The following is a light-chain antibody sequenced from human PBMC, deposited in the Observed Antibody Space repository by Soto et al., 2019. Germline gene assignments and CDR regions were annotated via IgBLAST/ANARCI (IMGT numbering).Light chain of an antibody. CDR3: SSRTTSTPYV. CDR2: EVS. J-gene: IGLJ1*01. CDR1: SSDIGAYNS. Sequence: QSALTQPASVSGSPGQSITISCTGTSSDIGAYNSVSWYQQHPGKAHKLRIYEVSNRPSGVSNRFSASKSGNTASLTISGLQAEDEADYYCSSRTTSTPYVFGTGTKVTVL. V-gene: IGLV2-14*01.